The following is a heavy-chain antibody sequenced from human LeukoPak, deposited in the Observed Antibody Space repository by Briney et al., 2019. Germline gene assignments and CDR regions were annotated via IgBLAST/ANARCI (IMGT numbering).Heavy chain of an antibody. CDR3: ASSDHDLGAFDI. J-gene: IGHJ3*02. V-gene: IGHV4-38-2*02. CDR1: GYSISSGYF. Sequence: SETLSLTCSVSGYSISSGYFWGWIRQPPGKGLEWIGRIYHSGSTYYDPSLKSRVTISVDTSRNQFSLKLSSVTAADTAVYYCASSDHDLGAFDIWGQGTMVTVSS. CDR2: IYHSGST. D-gene: IGHD1-1*01.